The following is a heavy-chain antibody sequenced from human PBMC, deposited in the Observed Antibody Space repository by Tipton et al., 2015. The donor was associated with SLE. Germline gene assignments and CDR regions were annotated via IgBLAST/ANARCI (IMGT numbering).Heavy chain of an antibody. V-gene: IGHV4-31*03. Sequence: TLSLTCTVPGGSISSGGYYWSWIRQHPGKGLEWIAYIHYNGNTYYNPSLKSRVTISIDASKNQFSLKLSSVTAADTAVYSCARGEDPDPFDSWGRGTMVTVSS. CDR2: IHYNGNT. J-gene: IGHJ3*02. CDR3: ARGEDPDPFDS. CDR1: GGSISSGGYY.